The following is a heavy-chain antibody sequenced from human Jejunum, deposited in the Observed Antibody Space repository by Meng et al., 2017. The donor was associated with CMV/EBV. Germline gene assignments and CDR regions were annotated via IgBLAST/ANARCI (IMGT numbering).Heavy chain of an antibody. V-gene: IGHV3-48*03. CDR1: FTLSSYE. Sequence: FTLSSYEMNWVRQAPGKGLEWVSYISSESNTIIYADSVKGRFTISRDNAKNSLYLQMNSLRDEDTAVYYCARARATARGMNWFDPWGQGTLVTVSS. CDR3: ARARATARGMNWFDP. J-gene: IGHJ5*02. D-gene: IGHD1-1*01. CDR2: ISSESNTI.